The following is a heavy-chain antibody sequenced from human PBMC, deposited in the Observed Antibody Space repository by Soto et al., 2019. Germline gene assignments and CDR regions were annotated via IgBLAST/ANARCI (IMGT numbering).Heavy chain of an antibody. CDR3: VRSSGVPTPDFAY. Sequence: QVRLVESGGGVVQPGRSLRLSWPAPGFTFNIYAMHWVRQAPGKGLEGVAVISHDGTSRYYADSVKGRVTISRDNSKSMVFVQMNSLGVEDTAVYYCVRSSGVPTPDFAYWGQGTLVTVSS. CDR2: ISHDGTSR. CDR1: GFTFNIYA. D-gene: IGHD3-10*01. V-gene: IGHV3-30-3*01. J-gene: IGHJ4*02.